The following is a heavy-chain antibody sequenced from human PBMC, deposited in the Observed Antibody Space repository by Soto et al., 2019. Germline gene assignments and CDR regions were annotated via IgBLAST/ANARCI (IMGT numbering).Heavy chain of an antibody. CDR1: SGSISSSNYY. V-gene: IGHV4-39*01. D-gene: IGHD6-19*01. Sequence: QLQLQESGPGLVKPSETLSLACTVSSGSISSSNYYWGWIRQPPGKGLEWIGTIYYSGTTYYNPSLKNRVTISVDTSNNQSSLKLSSVTASDTAVYSCATYTSPWYFFQPWGQGTLVTVSS. CDR3: ATYTSPWYFFQP. J-gene: IGHJ1*01. CDR2: IYYSGTT.